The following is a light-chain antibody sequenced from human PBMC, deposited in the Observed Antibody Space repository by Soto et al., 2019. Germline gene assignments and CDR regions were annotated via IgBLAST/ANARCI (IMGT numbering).Light chain of an antibody. CDR3: QQYSNWPRGT. J-gene: IGKJ1*01. CDR1: QSVGGN. V-gene: IGKV3-15*01. Sequence: EIVMTQSPATLSVSPGERATLSCRASQSVGGNLAWYQQKPGQAPRFLIYGASTRATGVPARFSGSGSGTEFTLTISSLQSGDFAVYYCQQYSNWPRGTFGQGTKVEIK. CDR2: GAS.